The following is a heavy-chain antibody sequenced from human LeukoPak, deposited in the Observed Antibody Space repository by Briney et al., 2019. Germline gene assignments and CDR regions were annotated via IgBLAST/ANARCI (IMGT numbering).Heavy chain of an antibody. J-gene: IGHJ6*04. CDR1: GGSLSSYY. D-gene: IGHD3-10*01. V-gene: IGHV4-59*01. Sequence: SETLSLTCTVSGGSLSSYYWSWIRQPPGKGLEWIGYIYYSGSTNYNPCLKSGVTISVDTSKSQFSLKLSSVTAADTAMYYCARDMKVYGSGSYYRYYYYGMDVWGKGTTVTVSS. CDR2: IYYSGST. CDR3: ARDMKVYGSGSYYRYYYYGMDV.